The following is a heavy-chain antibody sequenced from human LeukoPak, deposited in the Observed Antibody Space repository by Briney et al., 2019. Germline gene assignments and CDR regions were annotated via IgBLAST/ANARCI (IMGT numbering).Heavy chain of an antibody. CDR1: GFTFSSYW. CDR2: INSDGSST. V-gene: IGHV3-74*01. Sequence: GGSLRLSCAASGFTFSSYWMHWVRQAPGKGLVWVLRINSDGSSTSYADSVKGRFTISRDNAKNTLYLQMNSLRAEDTAVCYCARDGVPAAMTEWAFDIWGQGTMVTASS. CDR3: ARDGVPAAMTEWAFDI. J-gene: IGHJ3*02. D-gene: IGHD2-2*01.